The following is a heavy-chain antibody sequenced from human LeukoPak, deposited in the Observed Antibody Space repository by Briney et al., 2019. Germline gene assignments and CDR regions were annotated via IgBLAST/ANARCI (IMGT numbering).Heavy chain of an antibody. CDR1: GYTFTDYY. J-gene: IGHJ4*02. D-gene: IGHD1-26*01. CDR2: INPNSGGT. V-gene: IGHV1-2*02. Sequence: ASVKVSCKASGYTFTDYYMHWVRQAPGQGLEWMGWINPNSGGTNYAQKFQGRVTMTRDTSISTAYMELSRLRSDDTAVYYCARGFAGVGATRYYFDYWGQGTLVTVSS. CDR3: ARGFAGVGATRYYFDY.